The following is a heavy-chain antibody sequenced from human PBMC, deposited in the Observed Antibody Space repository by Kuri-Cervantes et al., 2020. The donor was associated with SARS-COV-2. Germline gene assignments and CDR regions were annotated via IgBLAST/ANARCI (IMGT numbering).Heavy chain of an antibody. V-gene: IGHV4-61*08. Sequence: SETLSLTCTVSGGSISSGGYYWSWIRQHPGKGLEWIGYIYYSGSTNYNPSLKSRVTISVGTSKNQFSLKLSSVTAADTAVYYCASLSYCSSTSCYSSIEYFQHWGQGTLVTVSS. CDR2: IYYSGST. J-gene: IGHJ1*01. D-gene: IGHD2-2*01. CDR3: ASLSYCSSTSCYSSIEYFQH. CDR1: GGSISSGGYY.